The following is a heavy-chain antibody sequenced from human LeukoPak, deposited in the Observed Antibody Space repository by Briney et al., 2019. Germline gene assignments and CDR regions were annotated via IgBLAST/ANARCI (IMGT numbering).Heavy chain of an antibody. J-gene: IGHJ4*02. V-gene: IGHV3-23*01. CDR1: GFTFRSYA. Sequence: GGSLRLSCSASGFTFRSYAMSWVRQAPGKGLEWGLAISVGGVSTYYADSVKGRFTSSRDNSKNTLYLPMNSLRAEDTAVYYCAKDRVAMIGSYFDYWGQGTLVTVSS. CDR2: ISVGGVST. D-gene: IGHD2-2*01. CDR3: AKDRVAMIGSYFDY.